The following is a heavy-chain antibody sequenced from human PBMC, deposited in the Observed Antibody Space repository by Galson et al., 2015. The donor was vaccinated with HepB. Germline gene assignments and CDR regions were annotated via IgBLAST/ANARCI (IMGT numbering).Heavy chain of an antibody. D-gene: IGHD6-6*01. CDR3: ARVPIVSAARPRGPFDY. CDR1: GFTFSSYW. CDR2: IKQDGSEK. V-gene: IGHV3-7*01. J-gene: IGHJ4*02. Sequence: SLRLSCAASGFTFSSYWMSWVRQAPGKGLEWVANIKQDGSEKYYVDSVKGRFTISRDNAKNSLYLQMNSLRAEDTAVYYCARVPIVSAARPRGPFDYWGQGTLVTVSS.